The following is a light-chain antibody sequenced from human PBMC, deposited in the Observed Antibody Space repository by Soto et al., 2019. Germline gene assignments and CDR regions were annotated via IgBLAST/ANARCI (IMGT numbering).Light chain of an antibody. Sequence: SALTQPASVSGSPGQSITISCTGTSSDVGSYRFVSWYQQHPGKAPTLMIYEGSERPSGVSDRFSGSKSGNTASLTISGLQAEDEADYYCGTWDRSLSAGVFGTGTKVTVL. CDR2: EGS. J-gene: IGLJ1*01. CDR3: GTWDRSLSAGV. V-gene: IGLV2-23*01. CDR1: SSDVGSYRF.